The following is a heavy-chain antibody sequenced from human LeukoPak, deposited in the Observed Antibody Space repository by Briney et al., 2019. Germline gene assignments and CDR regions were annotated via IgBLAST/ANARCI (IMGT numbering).Heavy chain of an antibody. CDR3: AREQLGYYYMDV. V-gene: IGHV1-2*02. CDR1: GYTFTGYY. CDR2: INPNSGGT. Sequence: ASVKVSCKASGYTFTGYYMHWVRQAPGQGLEWMGWINPNSGGTNYAQKFQGRVTMTRDTSISAAYMELSRLRSDDTAVYYCAREQLGYYYMDVWGKGTTVTVSS. J-gene: IGHJ6*03. D-gene: IGHD6-6*01.